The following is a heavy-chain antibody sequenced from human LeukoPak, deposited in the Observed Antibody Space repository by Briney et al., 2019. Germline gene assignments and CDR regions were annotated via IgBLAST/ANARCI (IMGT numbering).Heavy chain of an antibody. V-gene: IGHV3-74*01. Sequence: GGSLRLSCAASGFTFSSYWMHWVRHAPGKGPVWVSRILSDGSSTSYADSVKGRFTISRDNAKNTLYLQMNSLRVEDPAVYDCARDRSLPDKWGQGSLVTVSS. CDR3: ARDRSLPDK. CDR2: ILSDGSST. J-gene: IGHJ4*02. D-gene: IGHD3-9*01. CDR1: GFTFSSYW.